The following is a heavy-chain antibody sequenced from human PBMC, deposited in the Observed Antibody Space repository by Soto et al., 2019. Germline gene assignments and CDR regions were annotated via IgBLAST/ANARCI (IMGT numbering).Heavy chain of an antibody. V-gene: IGHV4-31*03. CDR3: ARDPIITGTTFGFDY. CDR2: IYYSGST. D-gene: IGHD1-20*01. CDR1: GGSISSGGYY. J-gene: IGHJ4*02. Sequence: PSETLSLTCTVSGGSISSGGYYWSWIRQHPGKGLEWIGYIYYSGSTYYNPSLKSRVTISVDTSKNQFSLKLSSVTAADTAVYYCARDPIITGTTFGFDYWGQGTLVTVSS.